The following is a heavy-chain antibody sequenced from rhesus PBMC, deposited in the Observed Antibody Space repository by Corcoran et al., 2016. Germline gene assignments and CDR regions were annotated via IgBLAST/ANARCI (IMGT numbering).Heavy chain of an antibody. J-gene: IGHJ4*01. V-gene: IGHV4-65*02. D-gene: IGHD6-43*01. CDR3: ARRMAAATYCDY. Sequence: QVQLQESGPGLVKPSETLSLPCAVSGGSISSSNWWRWIRQPPGKGLEWIGNRGENSGSTDDNPSLKSRGTMSKDTAKNQLSLKLSAGTAADTAVYYGARRMAAATYCDYRGQGVLVTVSA. CDR1: GGSISSSNW. CDR2: RGENSGST.